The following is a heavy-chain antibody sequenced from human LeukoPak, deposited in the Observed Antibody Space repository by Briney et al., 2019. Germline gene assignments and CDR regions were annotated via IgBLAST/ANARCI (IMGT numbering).Heavy chain of an antibody. Sequence: PGGSLRLSCAASGFTFSNYGMHWVRQAPGKGLEWVAFIRYDGSNKYYADSVKGRFTISRDNSKNTLYVQMNSLRAEDTAVYYCAKDPPHYSSYYYFDYWGQGTLVTVSS. CDR3: AKDPPHYSSYYYFDY. V-gene: IGHV3-30*02. J-gene: IGHJ4*02. CDR1: GFTFSNYG. CDR2: IRYDGSNK. D-gene: IGHD1-26*01.